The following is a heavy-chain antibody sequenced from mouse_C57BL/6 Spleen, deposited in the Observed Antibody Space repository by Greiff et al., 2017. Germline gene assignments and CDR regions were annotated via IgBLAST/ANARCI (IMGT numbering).Heavy chain of an antibody. CDR2: INYDGSST. CDR3: ERGSSLEYAMDY. D-gene: IGHD6-5*01. CDR1: GFTFSDYY. J-gene: IGHJ4*01. Sequence: EVMLVESEGGLVQPGSSMKLSCTASGFTFSDYYMAWVRQVPEKGLEWVANINYDGSSTYYLDSLKSRFIISRDNAKNILYLQMSSLKSEDTATYYCERGSSLEYAMDYWGQGTSVTVAS. V-gene: IGHV5-16*01.